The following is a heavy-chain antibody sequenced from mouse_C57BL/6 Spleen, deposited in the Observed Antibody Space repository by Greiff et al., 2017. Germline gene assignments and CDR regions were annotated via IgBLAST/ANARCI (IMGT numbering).Heavy chain of an antibody. J-gene: IGHJ2*01. CDR3: TRYRDYGNCGDY. CDR2: INPNNGGT. D-gene: IGHD2-1*01. V-gene: IGHV1-26*01. CDR1: GYTFTDYY. Sequence: VQLQQSGPELVKPGASVKISCKASGYTFTDYYMNWVKQSHGKSLEWIGDINPNNGGTSYKQKFKGKAPLTVDKSSSTAYMGLRSLTSEDSADYCGTRYRDYGNCGDYWGQGTTLTVSS.